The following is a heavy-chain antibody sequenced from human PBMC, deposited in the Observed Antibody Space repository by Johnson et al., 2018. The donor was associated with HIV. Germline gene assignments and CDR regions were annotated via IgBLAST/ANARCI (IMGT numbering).Heavy chain of an antibody. CDR3: ARAHYDSSGYLLKGGAFDI. CDR1: GFTVSSSY. CDR2: LYSGGSR. Sequence: VQLVESGGGVVQPGGSLRLSCAASGFTVSSSYMSWVRQAPGKGLEWVSVLYSGGSRYYADSVKGRFIISRDNSKNTLYLQMNSLRAEDTAVYYCARAHYDSSGYLLKGGAFDIWGQGTMVTVSA. V-gene: IGHV3-66*01. J-gene: IGHJ3*02. D-gene: IGHD3-22*01.